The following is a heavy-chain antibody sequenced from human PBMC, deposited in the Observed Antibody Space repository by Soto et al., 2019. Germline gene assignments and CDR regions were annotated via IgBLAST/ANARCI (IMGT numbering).Heavy chain of an antibody. D-gene: IGHD3-10*01. Sequence: EVQLLESGGGLVQPGASLRLSCVASGFTFSDYAMSWVRQAPGKGLKWVSAISGSGGGTYYADSVKGRFTISRDRSGNTMYLQMNSLTVEDTAVYYCAKYGSGTYYNVGLDGLDVWGQGTTVTISS. CDR3: AKYGSGTYYNVGLDGLDV. J-gene: IGHJ6*02. CDR1: GFTFSDYA. V-gene: IGHV3-23*01. CDR2: ISGSGGGT.